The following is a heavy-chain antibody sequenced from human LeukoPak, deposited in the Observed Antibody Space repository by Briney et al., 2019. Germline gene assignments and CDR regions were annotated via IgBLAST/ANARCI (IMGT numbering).Heavy chain of an antibody. CDR2: ISDSGGNT. J-gene: IGHJ6*03. CDR1: RFTFSSYV. Sequence: GGSLRLSCAASRFTFSSYVMTWVRQAPGKGLEWVSGISDSGGNTYYADSVKGRFTISRDNSKNTLYLQMNSLRAEDTAVYYCARTGSGSLYYYYYYMDVWGKGTTVTVSS. D-gene: IGHD1-26*01. V-gene: IGHV3-23*01. CDR3: ARTGSGSLYYYYYYMDV.